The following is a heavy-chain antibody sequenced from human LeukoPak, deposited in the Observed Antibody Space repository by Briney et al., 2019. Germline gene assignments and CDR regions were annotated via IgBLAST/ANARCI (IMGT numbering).Heavy chain of an antibody. D-gene: IGHD3-10*01. CDR1: GFTFRSYE. V-gene: IGHV3-48*03. Sequence: GGSLRLSCSASGFTFRSYEMNWVRPAPGKGLEWISYISGSDSTMYYADSVKGRFTISRDNAKNSLYLQMKSLRAEDTAVYYCARGGSRGSFDYWGQGTLVTVSS. CDR2: ISGSDSTM. J-gene: IGHJ4*02. CDR3: ARGGSRGSFDY.